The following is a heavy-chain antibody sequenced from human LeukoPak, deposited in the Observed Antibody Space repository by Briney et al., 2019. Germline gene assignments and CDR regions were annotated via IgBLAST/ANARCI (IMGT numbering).Heavy chain of an antibody. CDR2: IYYSGST. V-gene: IGHV4-39*01. CDR3: ARGLRGGYDWRG. CDR1: GGSISSSSYY. D-gene: IGHD5-12*01. J-gene: IGHJ4*02. Sequence: PSETLSLTCTVSGGSISSSSYYWGWIRQPPGKGLEWIGSIYYSGSTYYNPSLKSRVTISVDTSKNQFSLKLSSVTAADTAVYYCARGLRGGYDWRGWGQGTLVTVSS.